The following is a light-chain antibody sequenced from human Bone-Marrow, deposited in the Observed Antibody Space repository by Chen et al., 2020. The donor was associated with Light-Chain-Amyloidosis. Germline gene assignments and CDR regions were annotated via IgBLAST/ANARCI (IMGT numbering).Light chain of an antibody. CDR1: VLPTKY. Sequence: SYELTHPPSLSVSPGQTARITCSGDVLPTKYAYWYQQKPGQATVLVIHRDTERPSGISERFSGSSSGTTATLTISGVQAEDEADYHCQSADSSGTYEVIFGGGTKLTVL. J-gene: IGLJ2*01. CDR2: RDT. CDR3: QSADSSGTYEVI. V-gene: IGLV3-25*03.